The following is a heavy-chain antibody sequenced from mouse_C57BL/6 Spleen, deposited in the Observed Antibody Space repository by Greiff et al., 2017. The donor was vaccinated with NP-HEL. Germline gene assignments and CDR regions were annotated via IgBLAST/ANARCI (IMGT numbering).Heavy chain of an antibody. D-gene: IGHD4-1*01. J-gene: IGHJ2*01. CDR1: GYTFTDYY. Sequence: QVQLQQSGAELVRPGASVQLSCKASGYTFTDYYINWVKQRPGQGLEWIARIYPGSGNTYYNEKFKGKATLTAEKSSSTAYMQLSSLTSEDSAVYFCARYGTGAYFDYWGQGTTLTVSS. CDR2: IYPGSGNT. V-gene: IGHV1-76*01. CDR3: ARYGTGAYFDY.